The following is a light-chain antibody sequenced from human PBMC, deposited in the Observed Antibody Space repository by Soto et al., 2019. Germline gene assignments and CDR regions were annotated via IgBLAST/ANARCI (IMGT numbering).Light chain of an antibody. CDR1: KLGDKF. CDR2: EDR. V-gene: IGLV3-1*01. Sequence: SYELTQSPSVSVSPGQTASITCSGDKLGDKFAYWYQQKPGQSPVVVIYEDRKRPSGIPERFSGSNSGNTATLTISGTQAMDEADYYCQAWDSSSVVFGGGTNLTVL. J-gene: IGLJ2*01. CDR3: QAWDSSSVV.